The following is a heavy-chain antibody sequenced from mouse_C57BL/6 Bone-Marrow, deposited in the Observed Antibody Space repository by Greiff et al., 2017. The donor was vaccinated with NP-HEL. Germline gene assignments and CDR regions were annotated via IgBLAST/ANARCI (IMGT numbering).Heavy chain of an antibody. Sequence: EVMLVESGGGLVQPGGSLSLSCAASGFTFTDYYMSWVRQPPGKALEWLGFIRNKANGYTTEYSASVKGRFTISRDNSQSILYLQMNALRAEDSATYISARYGGNYPYYYALEYWGQGTPVTVSP. CDR2: IRNKANGYTT. CDR1: GFTFTDYY. CDR3: ARYGGNYPYYYALEY. V-gene: IGHV7-3*01. J-gene: IGHJ4*01. D-gene: IGHD2-1*01.